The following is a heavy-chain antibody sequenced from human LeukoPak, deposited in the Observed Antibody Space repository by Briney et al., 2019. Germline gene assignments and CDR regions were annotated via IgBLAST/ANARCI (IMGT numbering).Heavy chain of an antibody. J-gene: IGHJ4*02. D-gene: IGHD3-10*01. CDR3: ASSLGISGDY. CDR1: GGSISSSSYY. V-gene: IGHV4-39*07. CDR2: IYYSGST. Sequence: PSETLSLTCTVSGGSISSSSYYWGWIRQPPGKGLEWIGSIYYSGSTYYNPSLKSRVTISVDTSKNQFSLKLSSVTAADTAVYYCASSLGISGDYWGQGTLVTVSS.